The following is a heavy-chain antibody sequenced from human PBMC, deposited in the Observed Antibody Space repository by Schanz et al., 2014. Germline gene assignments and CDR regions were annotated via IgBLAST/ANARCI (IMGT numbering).Heavy chain of an antibody. Sequence: QVQLVQSGAEVKKPGASVKVSCQAFGDTFSKYNIMWVRQVPGQGLEWLGRIIPILGIANYAQKFQGRVTITADKSTSTASMELSSLRSEDTAVYYCARGYGDSPTDFWGQGTLVTVSS. J-gene: IGHJ4*02. D-gene: IGHD4-17*01. CDR2: IIPILGIA. CDR3: ARGYGDSPTDF. V-gene: IGHV1-69*09. CDR1: GDTFSKYN.